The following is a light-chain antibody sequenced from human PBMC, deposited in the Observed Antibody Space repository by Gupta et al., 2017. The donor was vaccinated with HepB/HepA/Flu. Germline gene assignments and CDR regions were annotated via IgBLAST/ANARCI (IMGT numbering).Light chain of an antibody. V-gene: IGKV1-27*01. CDR1: QGISSY. Sequence: DIQVTQSPSSLSASVGDRVTITCRASQGISSYLAWYQQKPGKVPKLLIYAASTLQSGVPSRFSGSGSVTVFTLTISSLQPEDVATYYCQKYNSAPLTFGGGTKVEIK. J-gene: IGKJ4*01. CDR2: AAS. CDR3: QKYNSAPLT.